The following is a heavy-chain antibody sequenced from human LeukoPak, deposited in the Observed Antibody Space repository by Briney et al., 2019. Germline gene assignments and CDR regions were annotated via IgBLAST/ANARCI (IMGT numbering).Heavy chain of an antibody. D-gene: IGHD2-15*01. CDR1: GFTFSSYE. CDR2: ISSSGSTI. Sequence: GGSLRLSCAASGFTFSSYEMNWVRQAPGKGLEWVSYISSSGSTIYYADSVKGRFTISRDNAKNSLYLQMNSLRAEDTAVYYCARDHDRYCIGGSCSEFDYWGQGTLVTVSS. CDR3: ARDHDRYCIGGSCSEFDY. V-gene: IGHV3-48*03. J-gene: IGHJ4*02.